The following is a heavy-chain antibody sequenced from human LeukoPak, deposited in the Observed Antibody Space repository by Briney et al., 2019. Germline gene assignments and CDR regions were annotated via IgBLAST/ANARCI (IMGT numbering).Heavy chain of an antibody. CDR2: ISYDGSNK. J-gene: IGHJ4*02. V-gene: IGHV3-30-3*01. Sequence: GGSLRLSCAASGFTFSSYSIHWVRQAPGKGLEWVAVISYDGSNKYYADSVKGRFTISRDNSRNTLYLQMNSLRAEDTAVYYCARDPSEGTFEADYWGQGTLVTVSS. CDR3: ARDPSEGTFEADY. D-gene: IGHD3-10*01. CDR1: GFTFSSYS.